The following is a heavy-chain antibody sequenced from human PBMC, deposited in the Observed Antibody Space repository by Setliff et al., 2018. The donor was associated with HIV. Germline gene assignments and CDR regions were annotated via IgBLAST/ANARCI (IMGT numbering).Heavy chain of an antibody. V-gene: IGHV3-49*04. CDR1: GFTFSTYA. J-gene: IGHJ4*02. CDR3: TREGIYVWGNHRTLDY. CDR2: IRSKGYGRTT. D-gene: IGHD3-16*02. Sequence: TGGSLRLSCAASGFTFSTYAMSWVRQAPGKGLEWVGFIRSKGYGRTTEYAASMKGRFIISRDDSKSIAYLQMNSLKTEDTAVYYCTREGIYVWGNHRTLDYWGQGTLVTVSS.